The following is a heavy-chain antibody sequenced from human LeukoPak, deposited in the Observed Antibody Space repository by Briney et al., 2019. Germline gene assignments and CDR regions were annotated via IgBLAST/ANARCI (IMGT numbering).Heavy chain of an antibody. Sequence: SETLSLTCAVYSGSFNGYYWSWIRQPPGKGLEWIGEINHSGSTNYNPSLKSRVTISVDTSKKQFSLKLSSVTAADTAMYYCARPSQFGGYFDYWGQGTLVTVSS. CDR2: INHSGST. CDR3: ARPSQFGGYFDY. D-gene: IGHD3-10*01. CDR1: SGSFNGYY. J-gene: IGHJ4*02. V-gene: IGHV4-34*01.